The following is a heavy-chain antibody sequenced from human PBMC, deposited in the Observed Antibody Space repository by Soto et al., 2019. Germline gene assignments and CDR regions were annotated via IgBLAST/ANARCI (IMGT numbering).Heavy chain of an antibody. Sequence: EVQLVESGGGLVRPGGSLRLSCAASGFTFNNAYMNWVRQAPGKGLEWVGRINTKTDGGTTDYAAPVKGRFTISIDDSGSTLYVQLNSLETEDTAVYFCTSSHFGSYWDPGWHFDSWGQGTLVTVSS. D-gene: IGHD1-26*01. V-gene: IGHV3-15*07. CDR2: INTKTDGGTT. CDR1: GFTFNNAY. J-gene: IGHJ4*02. CDR3: TSSHFGSYWDPGWHFDS.